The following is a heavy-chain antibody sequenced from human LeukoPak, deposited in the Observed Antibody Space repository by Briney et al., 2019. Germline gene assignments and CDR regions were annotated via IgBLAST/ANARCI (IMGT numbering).Heavy chain of an antibody. D-gene: IGHD2-2*01. J-gene: IGHJ6*02. Sequence: GGSLRLSCAASGFTFSNYGMHWVRQAPGKGLEWVAVISYDGSDKYYAGSVKGRFTISKDNSKNTLYLQMNSLRAVDTAVYYCAKGGYCSTTSCTPWGMDVWGQGTTVTVSS. V-gene: IGHV3-30*18. CDR1: GFTFSNYG. CDR3: AKGGYCSTTSCTPWGMDV. CDR2: ISYDGSDK.